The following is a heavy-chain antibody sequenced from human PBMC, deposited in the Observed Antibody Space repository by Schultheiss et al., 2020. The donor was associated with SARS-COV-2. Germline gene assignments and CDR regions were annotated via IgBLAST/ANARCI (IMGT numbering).Heavy chain of an antibody. V-gene: IGHV1-2*04. Sequence: ASVKVSCKASGYTFTGYYMHRVRQAPGQGLEWMGWINPNSGGTNYAQKFQGWVTMTRDTSISTAYMELSRLRSDDTAVYYCARDRGIAAARTGMDVWGQGTTVTVSS. CDR3: ARDRGIAAARTGMDV. CDR2: INPNSGGT. D-gene: IGHD6-13*01. J-gene: IGHJ6*02. CDR1: GYTFTGYY.